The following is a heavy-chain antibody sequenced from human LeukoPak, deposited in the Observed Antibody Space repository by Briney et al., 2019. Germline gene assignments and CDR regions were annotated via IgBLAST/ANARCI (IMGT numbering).Heavy chain of an antibody. CDR1: GFTFRSYS. Sequence: GGSLRLSCAASGFTFRSYSMNWVRQAPGKGLEWVSAISSSRSYIYYADSVKGRFTISRDNAKNSLYLQMNSLRAEDTAVYYCAREEEYSYGYCDYWGQGTLVTVSS. CDR3: AREEEYSYGYCDY. J-gene: IGHJ4*02. CDR2: ISSSRSYI. D-gene: IGHD5-18*01. V-gene: IGHV3-21*01.